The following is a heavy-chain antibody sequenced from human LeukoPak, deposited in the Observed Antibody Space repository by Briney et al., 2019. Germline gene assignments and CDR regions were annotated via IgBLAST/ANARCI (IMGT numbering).Heavy chain of an antibody. J-gene: IGHJ4*02. D-gene: IGHD3-10*01. CDR3: ARDAYYFGSGGFDY. CDR1: GFTFSNYG. Sequence: GGTLRLSCAASGFTFSNYGMSWVRQAPGKGLDWISVIYSGGSTYYADSVKGRFTISRDNSKNTLYLQMNSLRAEDTAVYYCARDAYYFGSGGFDYWGQGTLVTVSS. V-gene: IGHV3-53*01. CDR2: IYSGGST.